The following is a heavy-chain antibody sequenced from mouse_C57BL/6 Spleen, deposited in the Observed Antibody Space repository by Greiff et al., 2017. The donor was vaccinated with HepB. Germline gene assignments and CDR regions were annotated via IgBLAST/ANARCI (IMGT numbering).Heavy chain of an antibody. Sequence: QVQLQQPGAELVRPGSSVKLSCKASGYTFTSYWMHWVKQRPIQGLEWIGNIDPSDSETHYNQKFKDKATLTVDKSSSTAYMQLSSLTSEDSAVYYCARRGYVYAMDYWGQGTSVTVSS. CDR1: GYTFTSYW. D-gene: IGHD2-2*01. V-gene: IGHV1-52*01. CDR2: IDPSDSET. CDR3: ARRGYVYAMDY. J-gene: IGHJ4*01.